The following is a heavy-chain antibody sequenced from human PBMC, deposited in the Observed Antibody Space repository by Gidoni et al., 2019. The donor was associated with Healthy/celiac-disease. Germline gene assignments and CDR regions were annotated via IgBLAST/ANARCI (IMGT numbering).Heavy chain of an antibody. Sequence: EGQRFESGGGLLQPGGSLCVCCRASGFTFTSYAMSWVRQAPGKGLEWVPASSGSGGITYYADYEKRRFTISRENSNNTLYLQLNRLRAEDTAVYYCAKGRSTTVVTPFDYWGQGTLVTVSS. CDR3: AKGRSTTVVTPFDY. D-gene: IGHD4-17*01. V-gene: IGHV3-23*01. CDR1: GFTFTSYA. J-gene: IGHJ4*02. CDR2: SSGSGGIT.